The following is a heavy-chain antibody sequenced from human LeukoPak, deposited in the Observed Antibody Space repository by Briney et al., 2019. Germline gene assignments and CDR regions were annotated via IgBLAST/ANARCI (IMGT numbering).Heavy chain of an antibody. CDR1: GGSISSYY. V-gene: IGHV4-59*12. J-gene: IGHJ6*03. D-gene: IGHD1-26*01. CDR2: IYYSGST. CDR3: ARAPVGPPDNYYYYMDV. Sequence: PSETLSLTCTVSGGSISSYYWSWIRQPPGKGLEWIGYIYYSGSTNYNPSLKSRVTISVDTSKNQFSLKLSSVTAADTAVYYCARAPVGPPDNYYYYMDVWGKGTTVTVSS.